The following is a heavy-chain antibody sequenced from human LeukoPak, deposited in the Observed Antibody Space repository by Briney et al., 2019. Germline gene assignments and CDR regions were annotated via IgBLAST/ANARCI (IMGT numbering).Heavy chain of an antibody. J-gene: IGHJ3*02. Sequence: PGGSLRLSCAASGFTFSSYAMHWVRQAPGKGLEWVAVISYDGSNKYYADSVKGRFTISRDNSKNTLYLQMGSLRAEDMAVYYCARVDTAMVRGGERGAFDIWGQGTMVTVSS. CDR1: GFTFSSYA. D-gene: IGHD5-18*01. V-gene: IGHV3-30*14. CDR2: ISYDGSNK. CDR3: ARVDTAMVRGGERGAFDI.